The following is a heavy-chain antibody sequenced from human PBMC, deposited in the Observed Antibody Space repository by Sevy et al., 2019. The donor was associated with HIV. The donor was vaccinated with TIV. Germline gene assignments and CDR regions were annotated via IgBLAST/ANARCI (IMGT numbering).Heavy chain of an antibody. V-gene: IGHV1-2*02. D-gene: IGHD6-6*01. CDR1: GYTFTGYY. CDR3: ARDGGSSSAWTFYGMDV. J-gene: IGHJ6*02. CDR2: INPNSGGT. Sequence: ASVKVSCKASGYTFTGYYIHWVRQAPGHGLEWMGWINPNSGGTDYAQQFQDRVTMTRDESISTAYLELSRPRSDDTAVYYCARDGGSSSAWTFYGMDVWGQGTPVTVSS.